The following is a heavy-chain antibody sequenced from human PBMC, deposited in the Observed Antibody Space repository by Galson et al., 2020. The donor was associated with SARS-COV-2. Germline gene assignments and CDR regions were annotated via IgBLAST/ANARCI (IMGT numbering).Heavy chain of an antibody. CDR3: ARAVFGGSGSYPLPLDY. CDR1: GYTFTSYG. CDR2: ISAYNGNT. J-gene: IGHJ4*02. Sequence: ASVKVSCKASGYTFTSYGISWVRQAPGQGLEWMGWISAYNGNTNYAQKLQGRVTMTTDTSTSTAYMELRSLRSDDTAVYYCARAVFGGSGSYPLPLDYWGQGTLVTVSS. V-gene: IGHV1-18*01. D-gene: IGHD3-10*01.